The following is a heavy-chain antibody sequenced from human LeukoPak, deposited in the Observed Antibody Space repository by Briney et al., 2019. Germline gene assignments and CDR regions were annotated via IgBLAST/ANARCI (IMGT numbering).Heavy chain of an antibody. V-gene: IGHV1-18*01. J-gene: IGHJ4*02. CDR1: GYTFTSYG. CDR2: ISAYNGNT. Sequence: ASVKVSCKASGYTFTSYGISWVRQAPGQELEWMGWISAYNGNTNYAQKLQGRVTMTTDTSASTAYMELRSLRSDDTAVYYCARDPAAHYYYDHWGQGTLVTVSS. CDR3: ARDPAAHYYYDH.